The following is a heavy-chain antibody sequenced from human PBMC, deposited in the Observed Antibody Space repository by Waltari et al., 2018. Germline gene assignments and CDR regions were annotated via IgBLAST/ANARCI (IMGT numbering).Heavy chain of an antibody. V-gene: IGHV3-30*18. CDR2: IWYDGSNK. D-gene: IGHD4-4*01. CDR1: GFTFSSYG. J-gene: IGHJ6*02. CDR3: AKDIGNYVDYYYYGMDV. Sequence: QVQLVESGGGVVQPGRSLRLSCAASGFTFSSYGMHWVRQAPGKGLEWVAVIWYDGSNKYYADSVKGRFTISRDNSKNTLYLQMNSLRAEDMAMYYCAKDIGNYVDYYYYGMDVWGQGTTVTVSS.